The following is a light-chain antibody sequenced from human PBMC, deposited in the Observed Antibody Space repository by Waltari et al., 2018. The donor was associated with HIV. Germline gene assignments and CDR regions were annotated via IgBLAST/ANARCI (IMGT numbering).Light chain of an antibody. CDR1: ENISRY. J-gene: IGKJ4*01. Sequence: EVVLKQSPATLSLSPGERATRACRASENISRYLAWYQQRPGQAPRLLIYDAVNRAAGIPGRFSGSGSGTDFTLTISSLEPEDFAVYCCQQRINWLSFGGGTKVEIK. CDR2: DAV. V-gene: IGKV3-11*01. CDR3: QQRINWLS.